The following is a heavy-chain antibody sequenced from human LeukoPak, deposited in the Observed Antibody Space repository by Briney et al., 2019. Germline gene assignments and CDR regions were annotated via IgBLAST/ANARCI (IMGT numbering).Heavy chain of an antibody. CDR3: ASPGTGYSSGWYYFDY. CDR2: ISAYNGNT. D-gene: IGHD6-19*01. Sequence: ASVKVSCKASGYTFTSYGISWVRQAPGQGLEWMGWISAYNGNTNNAQKLEGRVTMTPDTSTSTAYMERRSLRSDDTTVYYCASPGTGYSSGWYYFDYWGEGTLVTLSS. J-gene: IGHJ4*02. V-gene: IGHV1-18*01. CDR1: GYTFTSYG.